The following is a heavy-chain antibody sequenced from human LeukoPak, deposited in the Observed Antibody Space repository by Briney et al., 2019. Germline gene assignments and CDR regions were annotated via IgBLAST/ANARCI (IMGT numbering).Heavy chain of an antibody. CDR3: ARGGGLDV. D-gene: IGHD3-16*01. CDR2: INQDGSGR. V-gene: IGHV3-7*03. J-gene: IGHJ6*02. CDR1: GFSLSSYW. Sequence: PGGSLRLSCAASGFSLSSYWMTWVRQAPGKGLEWVACINQDGSGRYCVDSVKGRFTISRDNAKNSLYLQMSNLRAEDTAVYFCARGGGLDVWGQGATVTVSS.